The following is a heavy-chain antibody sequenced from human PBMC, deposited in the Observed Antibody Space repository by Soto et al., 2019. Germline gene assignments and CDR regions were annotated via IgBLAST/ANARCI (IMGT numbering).Heavy chain of an antibody. CDR3: ARDRPGSSGYYHWLDP. V-gene: IGHV4-4*07. J-gene: IGHJ5*02. CDR2: IYTSGSA. Sequence: QVQLQESGPGLVKPSETLSLTCTVSGGSISTYYWSWIRQPAGKGLEWIGRIYTSGSANYNPSLKSRVTMSVDTSKKQFSLKLSSVTAADTAVYYCARDRPGSSGYYHWLDPWGQGTLVTVSS. CDR1: GGSISTYY. D-gene: IGHD3-22*01.